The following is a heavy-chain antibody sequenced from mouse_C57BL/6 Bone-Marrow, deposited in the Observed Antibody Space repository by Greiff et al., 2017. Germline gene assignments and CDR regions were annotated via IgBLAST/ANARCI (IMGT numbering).Heavy chain of an antibody. Sequence: EVQLQESGPGLVKPSQSLSLTCSVTGYSITSGYYWNWIRQFPGNKLEWMGYISYDGSNNYNPSLKNRISITRDTSKNQFFLKLNSVTTEDTATYYCARVTTVDYWGQGTTLTVSS. CDR1: GYSITSGYY. D-gene: IGHD1-1*01. J-gene: IGHJ2*01. V-gene: IGHV3-6*01. CDR3: ARVTTVDY. CDR2: ISYDGSN.